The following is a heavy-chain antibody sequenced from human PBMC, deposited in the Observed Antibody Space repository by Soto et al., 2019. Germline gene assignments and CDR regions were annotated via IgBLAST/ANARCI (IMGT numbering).Heavy chain of an antibody. D-gene: IGHD3-9*01. Sequence: PGGSLSLSSAASEFTFSSYEVNWVRQAPGKGLEWVSYISSSGSTIYYADSVKGRFTISRDNAKNSLYLQMNSLRAEDTAVYYCARGPSRYDISHHYGMDVWGQGTTVTVSS. CDR1: EFTFSSYE. CDR2: ISSSGSTI. J-gene: IGHJ6*02. V-gene: IGHV3-48*03. CDR3: ARGPSRYDISHHYGMDV.